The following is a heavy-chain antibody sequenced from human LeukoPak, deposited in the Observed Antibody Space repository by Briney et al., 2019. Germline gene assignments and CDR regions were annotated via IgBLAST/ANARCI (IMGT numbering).Heavy chain of an antibody. CDR2: INHSGST. D-gene: IGHD1-26*01. V-gene: IGHV4-34*01. J-gene: IGHJ4*02. CDR3: ARVATSWHLYYFDY. CDR1: GGSFSGYY. Sequence: SETLSLTCAVYGGSFSGYYWSWIRQPPGKGLEWIGEINHSGSTNYNPSLKSRVTISVDTPKNQFSLKLSSVTAADTAVYYCARVATSWHLYYFDYWGQGTLVTVSS.